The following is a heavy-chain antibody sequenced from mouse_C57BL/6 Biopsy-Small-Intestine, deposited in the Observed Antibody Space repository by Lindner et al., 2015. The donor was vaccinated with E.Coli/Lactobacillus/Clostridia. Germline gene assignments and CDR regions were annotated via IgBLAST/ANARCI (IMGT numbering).Heavy chain of an antibody. CDR3: ARRRYDYDNYFDY. V-gene: IGHV5-17*01. CDR1: GFTFSDYG. J-gene: IGHJ2*01. Sequence: VQLQESGGGLVKPGGSLKLSCAASGFTFSDYGMHWVRQAPEKGLEWVAYISSGSSTIYYADTVKGRFTISRDNAKNTLFLQMTSLRSEDTAMYYCARRRYDYDNYFDYWGQGTTLTVSS. D-gene: IGHD2-4*01. CDR2: ISSGSSTI.